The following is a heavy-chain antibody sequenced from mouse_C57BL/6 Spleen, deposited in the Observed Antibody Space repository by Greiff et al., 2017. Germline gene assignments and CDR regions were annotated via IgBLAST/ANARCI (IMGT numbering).Heavy chain of an antibody. CDR2: IYPRSGNT. V-gene: IGHV1-81*01. D-gene: IGHD2-5*01. J-gene: IGHJ4*01. CDR3: ARSNSNSYYAMDY. CDR1: GYTFTSYG. Sequence: VQLQESGAELARPGASVKLSCKASGYTFTSYGISWVKQRTGQGLEWIGEIYPRSGNTYYNEKFKGKATLTADKSSSTAYMELRSLTSEDSAVYFCARSNSNSYYAMDYWGQGTSVTVSS.